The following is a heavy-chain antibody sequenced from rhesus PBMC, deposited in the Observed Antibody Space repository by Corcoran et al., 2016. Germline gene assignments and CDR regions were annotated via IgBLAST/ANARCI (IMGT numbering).Heavy chain of an antibody. J-gene: IGHJ4*01. CDR3: ARESYDSGYYTVVDY. D-gene: IGHD3-28*01. CDR1: GASLSSYW. CDR2: INGNSGST. Sequence: QVQLQESGPGLVKPSETLSLTCAVSGASLSSYWWSWIRRPPGKGLEWIGGINGNSGSTYYNPSLKSRVTISKDASKNQFSRKLSSVTAADTAVYYCARESYDSGYYTVVDYWGQGVLVTVSS. V-gene: IGHV4-80*01.